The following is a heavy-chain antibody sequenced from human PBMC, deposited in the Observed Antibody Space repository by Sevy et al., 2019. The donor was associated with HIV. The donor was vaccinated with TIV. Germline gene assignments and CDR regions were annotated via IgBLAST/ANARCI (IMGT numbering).Heavy chain of an antibody. Sequence: SETLSLTCTVSGGSISSGDYYWSWIRQPPGRGLEWIGYIYYSGSTYYNPSIQSRVTISVDTTKNQFSLKLSFVTSAVTAVYCCAGAKCGGFGELGENLFDPWGPGTLVTVSS. J-gene: IGHJ5*02. CDR2: IYYSGST. CDR1: GGSISSGDYY. D-gene: IGHD3-10*01. V-gene: IGHV4-30-4*01. CDR3: AGAKCGGFGELGENLFDP.